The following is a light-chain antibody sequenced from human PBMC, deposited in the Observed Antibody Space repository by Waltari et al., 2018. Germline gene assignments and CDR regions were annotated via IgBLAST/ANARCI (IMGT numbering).Light chain of an antibody. Sequence: IQITQSPFSLSASVGDRFTITCHARQDISNYLNWYQQKPGKAPKLLIHDASKLETGVPSRFSGSQSGTHFTLTISSLQPEDIATYYCQRYDNLPIFAFGPGTKVDVK. CDR2: DAS. J-gene: IGKJ3*01. CDR3: QRYDNLPIFA. CDR1: QDISNY. V-gene: IGKV1-33*01.